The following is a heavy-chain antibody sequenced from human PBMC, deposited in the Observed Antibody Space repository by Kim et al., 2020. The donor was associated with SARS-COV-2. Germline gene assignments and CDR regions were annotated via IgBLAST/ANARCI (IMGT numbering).Heavy chain of an antibody. V-gene: IGHV3-33*01. D-gene: IGHD2-2*01. CDR1: GITFSTYG. J-gene: IGHJ6*02. Sequence: GGSLRLSCEASGITFSTYGMHWVRQAPGKGLEWAAVIWHDGSSKYYGDSVKGRFTIFRDNSKNTLYLQMNRLRVEDTAVCYCAGGDQGLPDYYCLDGWGQGTTVTVPS. CDR3: AGGDQGLPDYYCLDG. CDR2: IWHDGSSK.